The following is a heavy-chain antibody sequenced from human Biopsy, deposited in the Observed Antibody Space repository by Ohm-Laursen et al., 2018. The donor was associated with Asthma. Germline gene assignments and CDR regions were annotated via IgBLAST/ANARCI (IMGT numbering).Heavy chain of an antibody. CDR2: IMTVFGTT. D-gene: IGHD6-19*01. CDR1: GGTFSNCA. V-gene: IGHV1-69*01. J-gene: IGHJ6*02. Sequence: SSVKVSCKAPGGTFSNCAISWVRQAPGQGLEWLGGIMTVFGTTNHAQKVQGRVTITADESTSTAYMEVTSLRSEDTAIYYCARCQVGYSSGWSLLLKKIYYSGMDVWGQGTAVTVSS. CDR3: ARCQVGYSSGWSLLLKKIYYSGMDV.